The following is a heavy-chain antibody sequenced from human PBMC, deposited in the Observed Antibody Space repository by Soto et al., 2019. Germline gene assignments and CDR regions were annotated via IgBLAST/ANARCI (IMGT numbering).Heavy chain of an antibody. CDR2: IYYSGTT. Sequence: QVQLQESGPGLVKPSQTLSLTCTVSGGSISSGGYYWYWIRQHPGKGLEWIGYIYYSGTTYYNPSLKSRVTISVDTSKNQFSLKLSSVTAADTAVYYCAASCVPCGGFNYYGMDVWGQGTTVTVSS. V-gene: IGHV4-31*03. CDR1: GGSISSGGYY. D-gene: IGHD2-21*01. J-gene: IGHJ6*02. CDR3: AASCVPCGGFNYYGMDV.